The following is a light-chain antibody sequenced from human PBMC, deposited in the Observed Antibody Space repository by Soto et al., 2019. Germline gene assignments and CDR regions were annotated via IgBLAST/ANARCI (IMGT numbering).Light chain of an antibody. J-gene: IGLJ1*01. CDR2: RDS. CDR3: QVWDSSTAWYV. V-gene: IGLV3-9*01. CDR1: NIGSKN. Sequence: SYELTQPLSVSVALGQTARITCGGNNIGSKNVHWYQQKPGQAPVLVIYRDSNRPSGIPERFSGSNSGNTATLTISRAQAGDEADYYCQVWDSSTAWYVFGTGTKSPS.